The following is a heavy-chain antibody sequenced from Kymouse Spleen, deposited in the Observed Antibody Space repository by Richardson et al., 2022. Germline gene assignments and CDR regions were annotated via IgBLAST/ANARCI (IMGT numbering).Heavy chain of an antibody. D-gene: IGHD2-21*02. J-gene: IGHJ6*02. CDR2: IYYSGST. CDR3: ARQGHIVVVTAIHYYYYGMDV. V-gene: IGHV4-39*01. CDR1: GGSISSSSYY. Sequence: QLQLQESGPGLVKPSETLSLTCTVSGGSISSSSYYWGWIRQPPGKGLEWIGSIYYSGSTYYNPSLKSRVTISVDTSKNQFSLKLSSVTAADTAVYYCARQGHIVVVTAIHYYYYGMDVWGQGTTVTVSS.